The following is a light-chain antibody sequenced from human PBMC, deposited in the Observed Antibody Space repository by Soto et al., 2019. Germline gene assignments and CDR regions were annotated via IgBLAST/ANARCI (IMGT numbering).Light chain of an antibody. CDR3: QQYNNWPLT. CDR2: GAS. Sequence: EIVMTQSPATLSVSPGERATLSCRASQSISSNVAWYQQKLGQAPRLLIYGASTRATGIPARFRGSGSGTEFTLTISSLQSEGFAVYYCQQYNNWPLTFGQGTKLEIK. V-gene: IGKV3-15*01. CDR1: QSISSN. J-gene: IGKJ2*01.